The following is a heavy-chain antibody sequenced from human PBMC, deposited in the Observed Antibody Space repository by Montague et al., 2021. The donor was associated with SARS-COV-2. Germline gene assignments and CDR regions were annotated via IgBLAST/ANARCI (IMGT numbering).Heavy chain of an antibody. J-gene: IGHJ3*02. D-gene: IGHD6-13*01. V-gene: IGHV2-70*11. CDR2: IDWDDDK. Sequence: PALVKPTQTLTLTCTFSGFSLSTSGMCVSWIRQPPGKALEWLARIDWDDDKYYSTSLKTRLTISKDTSKNQVVLTMTNMDPVDTATYYCARMRIAAAGSPFDIWGQGTMVTVSS. CDR1: GFSLSTSGMC. CDR3: ARMRIAAAGSPFDI.